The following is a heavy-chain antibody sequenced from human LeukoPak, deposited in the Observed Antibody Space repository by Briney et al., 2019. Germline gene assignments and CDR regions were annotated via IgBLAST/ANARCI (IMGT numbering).Heavy chain of an antibody. CDR1: GGSISSYY. CDR2: IYYSGST. CDR3: ARMGDIVVVPAAAPEDV. V-gene: IGHV4-59*12. D-gene: IGHD2-2*01. J-gene: IGHJ6*04. Sequence: PSETLSLTCTVSGGSISSYYWSWIRQPPGKGLEWIGYIYYSGSTNYNPSLKSRVTISVDTSKNQFSLKLSSVTAADTAVYYCARMGDIVVVPAAAPEDVWGKGTTVTISS.